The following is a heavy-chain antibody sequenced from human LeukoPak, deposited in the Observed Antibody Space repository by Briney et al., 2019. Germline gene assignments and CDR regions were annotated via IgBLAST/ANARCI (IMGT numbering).Heavy chain of an antibody. D-gene: IGHD2-15*01. CDR1: GGSISSYY. CDR3: ARLFNVVVAATPWDYYFDY. V-gene: IGHV4-59*08. CDR2: IYYSGST. J-gene: IGHJ4*02. Sequence: PSETLSPTCTVSGGSISSYYWSWIRQPPGKGLEWIGYIYYSGSTNYNPSLKSRVTISVDTSKNQFSLKLSSVTAADTAVYYCARLFNVVVAATPWDYYFDYWGQGTLVTVSS.